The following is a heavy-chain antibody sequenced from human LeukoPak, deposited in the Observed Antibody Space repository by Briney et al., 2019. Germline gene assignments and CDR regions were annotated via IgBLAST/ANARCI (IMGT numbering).Heavy chain of an antibody. CDR3: AREREYNYGHMLGY. D-gene: IGHD5-18*01. CDR1: GFTFSGYD. CDR2: IKQDGSEK. Sequence: GGSLRLSCAASGFTFSGYDMNWVRQAPGKGLEWVANIKQDGSEKYYVDSVKGRFTISRDNAKNSLYLQMNSLRAEDTAVYYCAREREYNYGHMLGYWGQGTLVTVSS. V-gene: IGHV3-7*01. J-gene: IGHJ4*02.